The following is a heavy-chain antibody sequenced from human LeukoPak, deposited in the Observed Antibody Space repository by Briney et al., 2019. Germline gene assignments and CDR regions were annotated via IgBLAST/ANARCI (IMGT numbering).Heavy chain of an antibody. CDR2: INHSGST. V-gene: IGHV4-34*01. D-gene: IGHD3-22*01. CDR1: GGSFSGYY. CDR3: ARGSAPRHHDSSGYYYYYYGMDV. Sequence: ASETLSLTCAVYGGSFSGYYWSWIRQPPGKGLEWIGEINHSGSTNYNPSLKSRVTISVDTSKNQFSLKLSSVTAADTAVYYCARGSAPRHHDSSGYYYYYYGMDVWGQGTTVTVSS. J-gene: IGHJ6*02.